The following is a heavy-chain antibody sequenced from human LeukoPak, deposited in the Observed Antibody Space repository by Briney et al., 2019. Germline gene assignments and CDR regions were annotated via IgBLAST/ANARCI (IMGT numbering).Heavy chain of an antibody. V-gene: IGHV3-30-3*01. J-gene: IGHJ4*02. D-gene: IGHD6-13*01. CDR3: ARVEYSSSWYPLDY. CDR1: GFTFSSCA. Sequence: PGGSLRLSCAASGFTFSSCAMHWVRQAPGKGLEWVAVISYDGSNKYYADSVKGRFTISRDNSKNTLYLQMNSLRAEDTAVYYCARVEYSSSWYPLDYWGQGTLVTVSS. CDR2: ISYDGSNK.